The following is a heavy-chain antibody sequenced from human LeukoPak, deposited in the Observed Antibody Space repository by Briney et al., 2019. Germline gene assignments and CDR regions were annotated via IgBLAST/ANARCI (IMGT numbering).Heavy chain of an antibody. J-gene: IGHJ4*02. D-gene: IGHD5-12*01. V-gene: IGHV5-51*01. Sequence: GESLKISCKGSGYSFTSYWIGWVRQMPGKGLEWMGIIYPGDSDTRYSPSFQGQVTISADKSISTAYLQWSSLKASDTAMYYCARLGYSGYDLGGVDYWGQGTLVTVSS. CDR1: GYSFTSYW. CDR2: IYPGDSDT. CDR3: ARLGYSGYDLGGVDY.